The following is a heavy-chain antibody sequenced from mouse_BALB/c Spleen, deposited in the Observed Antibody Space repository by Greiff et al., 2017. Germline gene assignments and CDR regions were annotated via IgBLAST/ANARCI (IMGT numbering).Heavy chain of an antibody. J-gene: IGHJ4*01. V-gene: IGHV1-55*01. CDR1: GYNFTSYW. CDR2: IYPGSGST. Sequence: QVQLQQPGAELVKPGTSVKLSCKASGYNFTSYWINWVKLRPGQGLEWIGDIYPGSGSTNYNEKFKSKATLTVDTSSSTAYMQLSSLASEDSALYYCARPYYYYYAMDYWGQGTSVTVSS. D-gene: IGHD2-10*01. CDR3: ARPYYYYYAMDY.